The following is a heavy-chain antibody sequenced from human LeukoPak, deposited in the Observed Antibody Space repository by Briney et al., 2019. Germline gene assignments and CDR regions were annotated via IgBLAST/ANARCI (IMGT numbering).Heavy chain of an antibody. CDR2: TYYRSTWYN. CDR1: GDSVSSNSVT. CDR3: ARRLTQYDCFDP. V-gene: IGHV6-1*01. D-gene: IGHD2-2*01. Sequence: SQTLSHTCAISGDSVSSNSVTWNWIRQSPSRGLEWLGRTYYRSTWYNDYAVSVRGRITANPDTSKNQFSLHLNSVTPEDTAVYYCARRLTQYDCFDPWGQGILVTVSS. J-gene: IGHJ5*02.